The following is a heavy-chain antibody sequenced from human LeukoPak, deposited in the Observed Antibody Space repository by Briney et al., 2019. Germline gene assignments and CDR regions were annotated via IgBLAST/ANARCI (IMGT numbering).Heavy chain of an antibody. D-gene: IGHD6-13*01. Sequence: GASVKVSCKASGYTFTSYDINWVRQATGQGLEWMGWMNPNSGNTGYAQKFQGRVTMTRNTSISTAYMELSSLRSEDTAVYYCARGRRGGSSWYTPNYNWFDPWGQGTLVTVSS. CDR3: ARGRRGGSSWYTPNYNWFDP. CDR2: MNPNSGNT. CDR1: GYTFTSYD. J-gene: IGHJ5*02. V-gene: IGHV1-8*01.